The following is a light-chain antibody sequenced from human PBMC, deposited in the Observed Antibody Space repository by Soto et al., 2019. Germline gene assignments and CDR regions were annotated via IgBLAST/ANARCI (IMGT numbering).Light chain of an antibody. CDR1: TSDVGGYNY. CDR2: DVI. Sequence: QSVLTQPASVSGSPGQSITISCTGTTSDVGGYNYVSWHQQHPGKAPKLMIYDVINRPSGVSNRFSGSKSDNTASLTISGLQAEDEADYYCTSYTSSGTHVFGSGTQLTVL. CDR3: TSYTSSGTHV. V-gene: IGLV2-14*01. J-gene: IGLJ7*01.